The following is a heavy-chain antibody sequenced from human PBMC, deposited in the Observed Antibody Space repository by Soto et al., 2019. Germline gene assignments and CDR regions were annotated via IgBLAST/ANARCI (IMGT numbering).Heavy chain of an antibody. D-gene: IGHD3-22*01. V-gene: IGHV1-18*04. CDR2: ISGYNGNT. CDR3: ARVDYYDSSGDYGY. Sequence: QVQLVQSGAEVKKPGASVKVSCKASGYTFTIYGISWVRQAPGQGLEWMGWISGYNGNTDYAQNLQDRVTLTTDASTSSVYMELRSLRSDDTALYYCARVDYYDSSGDYGYWGQGTLITVSS. J-gene: IGHJ4*02. CDR1: GYTFTIYG.